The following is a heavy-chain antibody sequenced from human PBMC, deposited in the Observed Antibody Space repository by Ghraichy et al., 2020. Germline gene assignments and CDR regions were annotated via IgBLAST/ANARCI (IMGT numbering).Heavy chain of an antibody. CDR3: ARGGGYSYGRGPSFDY. J-gene: IGHJ4*02. CDR1: GYSFTSYW. V-gene: IGHV5-51*01. D-gene: IGHD5-18*01. Sequence: GESLNISCKGSGYSFTSYWIGWVRQMPGKGLEWMGIIYPGDSDTRYSPSFQGQVTISADKSISTAYLQWSSLKASDTAMYYCARGGGYSYGRGPSFDYWGQGTLVTVSS. CDR2: IYPGDSDT.